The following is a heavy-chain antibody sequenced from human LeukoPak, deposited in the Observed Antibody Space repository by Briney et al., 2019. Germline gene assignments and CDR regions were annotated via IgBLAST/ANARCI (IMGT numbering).Heavy chain of an antibody. D-gene: IGHD2-21*01. J-gene: IGHJ5*02. V-gene: IGHV5-10-1*01. CDR2: IDPSDSYT. CDR1: GYSFTSYW. Sequence: GESLKISCKGSGYSFTSYWISWVRQMPGKGLEWMGRIDPSDSYTNYSPSFQGHVTISADKSISTAYLQWSSLKASDTAMYYCARDNSQRFRFDPWGQGTLVTVSS. CDR3: ARDNSQRFRFDP.